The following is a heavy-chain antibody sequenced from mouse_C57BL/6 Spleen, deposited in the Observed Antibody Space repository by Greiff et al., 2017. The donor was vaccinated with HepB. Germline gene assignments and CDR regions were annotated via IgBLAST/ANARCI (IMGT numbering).Heavy chain of an antibody. CDR2: ISDGGSYT. CDR3: ARKAVYARDYFDY. D-gene: IGHD3-3*01. CDR1: GFTFSSYA. J-gene: IGHJ2*01. Sequence: EVQLVESGGGLVKPGGSLKLSCAASGFTFSSYAMSWVRQTPEKRLEWVATISDGGSYTYYPDNVKGRFTISRDNAKKNLYLQMSHLKSEDTAMYYCARKAVYARDYFDYWGQGTTLTVSS. V-gene: IGHV5-4*01.